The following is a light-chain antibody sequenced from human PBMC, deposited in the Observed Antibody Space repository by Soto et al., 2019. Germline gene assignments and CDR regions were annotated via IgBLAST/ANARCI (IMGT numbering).Light chain of an antibody. J-gene: IGKJ4*01. V-gene: IGKV3-20*01. CDR1: HTVRNNY. CDR3: QQFSSYPLT. CDR2: DAS. Sequence: EFVLAQSPGTLSCSPGEIATLSCRASHTVRNNYLAFYQQKPGQAPRLLIYDASSRATGIPDRFSGGGSGTDFTLTISRLEPEDFAVYYCQQFSSYPLTFGGGTKVDIK.